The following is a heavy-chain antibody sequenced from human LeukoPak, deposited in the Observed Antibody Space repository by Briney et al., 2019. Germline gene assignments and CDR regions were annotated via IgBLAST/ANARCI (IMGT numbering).Heavy chain of an antibody. J-gene: IGHJ4*02. CDR1: GFTFSSYA. CDR3: AIQRPAGNDY. Sequence: PGGSLRLSCAASGFTFSSYAMSWVRQAPGKALEWVSAISGSGGSTYYADSVKGRFTISRDNSKNTLYLQMNSLRAEDTALYYCAIQRPAGNDYWGQGTLVTVSS. CDR2: ISGSGGST. V-gene: IGHV3-23*01. D-gene: IGHD6-19*01.